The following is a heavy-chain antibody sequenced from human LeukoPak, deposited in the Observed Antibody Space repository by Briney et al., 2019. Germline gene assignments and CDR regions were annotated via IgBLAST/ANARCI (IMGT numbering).Heavy chain of an antibody. CDR2: MSAYNGNT. Sequence: GASVKVSCKASGYTVTSYGISWVRQAPGQGLGWRGWMSAYNGNTKYAQKLQGRVTMTTDTSTSTAYMELRSLRSDDTAVYSCARVYYYDSSGYFDYWGQGTLVTVSS. D-gene: IGHD3-22*01. V-gene: IGHV1-18*01. CDR3: ARVYYYDSSGYFDY. CDR1: GYTVTSYG. J-gene: IGHJ4*02.